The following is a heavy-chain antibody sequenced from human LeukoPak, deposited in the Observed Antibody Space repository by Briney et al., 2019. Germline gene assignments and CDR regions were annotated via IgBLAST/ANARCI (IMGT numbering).Heavy chain of an antibody. CDR3: ISGSGWIFDN. J-gene: IGHJ4*02. V-gene: IGHV3-7*01. Sequence: GGSLRLSCEVSGSTFSNLWMSWVRQAPGKGLEWVASIRQDGRQKDYFDSVKGRFTVSRDNAKNSLFLQMNSLRVEDTAMHYCISGSGWIFDNWGQGTLVTVST. CDR1: GSTFSNLW. CDR2: IRQDGRQK. D-gene: IGHD6-19*01.